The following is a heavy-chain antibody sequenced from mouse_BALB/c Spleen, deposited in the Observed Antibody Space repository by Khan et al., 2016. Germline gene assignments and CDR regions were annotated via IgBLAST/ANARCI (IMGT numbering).Heavy chain of an antibody. CDR3: TRGDY. CDR2: ISSGSSTI. CDR1: GFTFSRFG. J-gene: IGHJ2*01. V-gene: IGHV5-17*02. Sequence: EVELVESGGGLVQPGGSRKLSCAASGFTFSRFGMHWVRQTPEKGLEWVAFISSGSSTIYYTDTLKGRFTISRDNPKNALLLQMTSLRPEDTAMYYCTRGDYWGQGTTLTVSS.